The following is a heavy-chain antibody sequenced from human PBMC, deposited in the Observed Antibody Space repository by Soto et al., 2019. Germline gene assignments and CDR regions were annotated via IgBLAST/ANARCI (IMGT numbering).Heavy chain of an antibody. J-gene: IGHJ4*02. V-gene: IGHV1-69*01. CDR3: ARWGGASIAARPSFDY. D-gene: IGHD6-6*01. CDR2: IIPIFGTA. CDR1: GGTFSSYA. Sequence: QVQLVQSGAEVKKPGSSVKVSCKASGGTFSSYAISWVRQAPGQGLEWMGGIIPIFGTANYAQKFQGRVTITADESTSKAYMELSSLRSEDTAVDYCARWGGASIAARPSFDYWGQGTLVTVSS.